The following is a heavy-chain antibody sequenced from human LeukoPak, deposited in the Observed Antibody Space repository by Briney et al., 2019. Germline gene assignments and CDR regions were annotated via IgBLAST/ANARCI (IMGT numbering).Heavy chain of an antibody. V-gene: IGHV4-39*01. J-gene: IGHJ4*02. CDR2: IYYSGST. D-gene: IGHD6-19*01. CDR1: GGSISSSSYY. CDR3: ARTVAGIYIFYVYYFDY. Sequence: PSETLSLTCTVSGGSISSSSYYWGWIRQPPGKGLEWIGSIYYSGSTYYNPSLKSRVTISVDTSKNQFSLKLSSVTAADTAVYYCARTVAGIYIFYVYYFDYWGQGTLVTVSS.